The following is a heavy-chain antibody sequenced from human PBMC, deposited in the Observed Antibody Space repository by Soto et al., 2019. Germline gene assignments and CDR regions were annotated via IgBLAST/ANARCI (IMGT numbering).Heavy chain of an antibody. V-gene: IGHV1-8*01. CDR1: GYTFTSYD. D-gene: IGHD3-3*01. CDR3: ARGGFWSGYYMYWFDP. Sequence: QVQLVQSGAEVKKPGASVKVSCKASGYTFTSYDINWVRQATGQGLEWMGWMNPNSGNIGYAQKFQGRVTMTRNTSISTAYMELSSLRSEDTAVYYCARGGFWSGYYMYWFDPWVQGTLVTVSS. CDR2: MNPNSGNI. J-gene: IGHJ5*02.